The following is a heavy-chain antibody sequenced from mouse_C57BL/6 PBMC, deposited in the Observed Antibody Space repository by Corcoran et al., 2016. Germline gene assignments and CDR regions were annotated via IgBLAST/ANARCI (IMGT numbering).Heavy chain of an antibody. J-gene: IGHJ3*01. CDR3: FNWGFAY. Sequence: EVQLQQSGPELVKPGASVKMSCKASGYTFTNYVMHWVKQKRGQGLEWIGDINPYNDGTKYNEKFKGKATLTADKSSSTAYMELRSLTSEDSAVYYCFNWGFAYWGQGTMVTVSA. CDR2: INPYNDGT. D-gene: IGHD4-1*01. V-gene: IGHV1S136*01. CDR1: GYTFTNYV.